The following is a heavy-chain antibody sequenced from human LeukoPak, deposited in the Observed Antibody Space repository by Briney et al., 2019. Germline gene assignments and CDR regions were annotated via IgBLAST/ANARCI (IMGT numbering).Heavy chain of an antibody. J-gene: IGHJ5*02. CDR1: GYTFTSYY. Sequence: ASVKVSCKASGYTFTSYYMHWVRRAPGQGLEWMGIINPSGGSTSYAQKFQGRVTMTRDTSTSTVYMELSSLRSEDTAVYYCARAFLGGSSSFWFDPWGQGTLVTVSS. CDR2: INPSGGST. CDR3: ARAFLGGSSSFWFDP. D-gene: IGHD6-6*01. V-gene: IGHV1-46*01.